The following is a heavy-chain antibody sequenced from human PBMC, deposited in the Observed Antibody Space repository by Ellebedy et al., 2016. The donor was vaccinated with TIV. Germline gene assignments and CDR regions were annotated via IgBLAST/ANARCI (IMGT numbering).Heavy chain of an antibody. V-gene: IGHV3-21*01. CDR2: VNSVSTSM. Sequence: GESLKISCAVSGFPFSSYNMNWIRQAPGKGLEWVSAVNSVSTSMFYADSVKGRFTVSIDNAKNSLYLQMNNLRAEDTAVYYCAREGDTAMVHGLDVWGQGTAVTVSS. J-gene: IGHJ6*02. D-gene: IGHD5-18*01. CDR1: GFPFSSYN. CDR3: AREGDTAMVHGLDV.